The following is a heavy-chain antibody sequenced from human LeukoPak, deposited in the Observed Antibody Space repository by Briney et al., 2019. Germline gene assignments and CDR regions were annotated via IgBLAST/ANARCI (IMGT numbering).Heavy chain of an antibody. Sequence: SETLSLTCTVSGDSISSGDYYWSWIRQPPGKGLEWIGSIYYSGSTYYNPSLKSRVTISVDTSKNQFSLKLSSATAADTAVYYCARVPLFGAATLDYWGQGTLVTVSS. CDR2: IYYSGST. D-gene: IGHD1-26*01. J-gene: IGHJ4*02. CDR1: GDSISSGDYY. CDR3: ARVPLFGAATLDY. V-gene: IGHV4-39*07.